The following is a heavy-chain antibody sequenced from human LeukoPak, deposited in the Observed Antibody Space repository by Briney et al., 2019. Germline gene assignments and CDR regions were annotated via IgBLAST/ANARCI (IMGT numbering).Heavy chain of an antibody. CDR1: GGSISSSSYS. D-gene: IGHD3-22*01. J-gene: IGHJ6*02. CDR2: INHSGST. CDR3: ARRAAYYYDSSGYPRYRYYYGMDV. V-gene: IGHV4-39*07. Sequence: SETLSLTCTVSGGSISSSSYSWSWIRQPPGKGLEWIGEINHSGSTNYNPSLKSRVTISVDTSKNQFSLKLSSVTAADTAVYYCARRAAYYYDSSGYPRYRYYYGMDVWGQGTTVTVSS.